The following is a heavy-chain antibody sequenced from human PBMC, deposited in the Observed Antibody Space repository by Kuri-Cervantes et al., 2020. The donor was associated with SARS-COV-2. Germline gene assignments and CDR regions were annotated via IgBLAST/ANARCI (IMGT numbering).Heavy chain of an antibody. Sequence: GESLKISCAASGFTFSSYAMHWVRQAPGKGLEWVAVISYDGSNKYYADSVKGRFTISRDNAKNSLYLQMNSLRAEDTAVYYCARRLPREDPFDIWGQGTMVTVSS. D-gene: IGHD2-15*01. CDR1: GFTFSSYA. V-gene: IGHV3-30*04. CDR2: ISYDGSNK. J-gene: IGHJ3*02. CDR3: ARRLPREDPFDI.